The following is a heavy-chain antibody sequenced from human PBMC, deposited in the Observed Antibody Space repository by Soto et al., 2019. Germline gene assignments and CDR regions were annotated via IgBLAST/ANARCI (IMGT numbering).Heavy chain of an antibody. CDR1: LYNFPTYA. J-gene: IGHJ5*02. CDR3: ARVGYDDSSGYYEESVGYWFDP. CDR2: INGGNDKT. Sequence: ASVQVSCQASLYNFPTYAIDCARQEPRQRLEWLGWINGGNDKTGYSQRFQGRLTITKKTSATTAFMELSNLRSEDTAVYYCARVGYDDSSGYYEESVGYWFDPWGQGNRVTVSA. V-gene: IGHV1-3*01. D-gene: IGHD3-22*01.